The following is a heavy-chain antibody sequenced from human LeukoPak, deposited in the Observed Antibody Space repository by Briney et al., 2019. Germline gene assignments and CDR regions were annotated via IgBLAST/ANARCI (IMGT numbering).Heavy chain of an antibody. V-gene: IGHV3-74*01. CDR3: ARAGNYYFDL. J-gene: IGHJ2*01. CDR1: GFTFGRFW. CDR2: MNADGRTI. Sequence: AGGSLRLSCAASGFTFGRFWMTWVRQAPGKGLVWVARMNADGRTINYADSVKGRFTISRDNAKNTLYLQMNSLRTEDAAVYYCARAGNYYFDLWGRGTQVTVSS. D-gene: IGHD1-7*01.